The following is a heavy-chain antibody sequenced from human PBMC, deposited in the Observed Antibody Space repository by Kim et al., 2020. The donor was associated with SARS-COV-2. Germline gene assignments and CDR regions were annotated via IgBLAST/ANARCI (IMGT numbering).Heavy chain of an antibody. CDR3: ARDDDYGGNSPDY. D-gene: IGHD4-17*01. Sequence: GGSLRLSCAASGFTFSSYWMSWVRQAPGKGLEWVANIKQDGSEKYYADSVKGRFTISRDNAKNSLYLQMNSLRAEDTAVYYCARDDDYGGNSPDYWGQGTLVTVSS. CDR1: GFTFSSYW. CDR2: IKQDGSEK. J-gene: IGHJ4*02. V-gene: IGHV3-7*03.